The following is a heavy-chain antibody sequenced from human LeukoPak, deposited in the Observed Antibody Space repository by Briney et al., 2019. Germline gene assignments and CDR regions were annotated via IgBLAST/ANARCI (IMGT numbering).Heavy chain of an antibody. CDR3: ARRWPHSSGYYLFDY. V-gene: IGHV1-69*05. D-gene: IGHD3-22*01. Sequence: SVKVSCKASGGTFSSHGISWVRQAPGQGLEWVGGIIPIFGATNYAQKFQGGVTITTDESTSTAYMELSSLRSEDTALYYCARRWPHSSGYYLFDYWGQGTLVTVSS. CDR1: GGTFSSHG. J-gene: IGHJ4*02. CDR2: IIPIFGAT.